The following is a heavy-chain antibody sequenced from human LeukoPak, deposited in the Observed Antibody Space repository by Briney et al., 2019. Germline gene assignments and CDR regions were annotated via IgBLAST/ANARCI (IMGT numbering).Heavy chain of an antibody. Sequence: LSLTCAVYGGSFSAYYWSWVRQSPGKRLEWIGEINHRGSTNYNPSLKSRVTISVDTSRNQFFLKLSSVTAADTAVYYCAREVVAARGSFDFWGQGTLVTVSS. CDR1: GGSFSAYY. J-gene: IGHJ4*02. V-gene: IGHV4-34*01. CDR2: INHRGST. CDR3: AREVVAARGSFDF. D-gene: IGHD2-2*01.